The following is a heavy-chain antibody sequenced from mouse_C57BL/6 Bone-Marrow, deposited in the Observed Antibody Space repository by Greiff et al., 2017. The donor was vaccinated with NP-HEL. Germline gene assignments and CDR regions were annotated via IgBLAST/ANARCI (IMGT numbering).Heavy chain of an antibody. CDR3: ARYYYGSYWYFDV. V-gene: IGHV5-6*01. CDR1: GFTFSSYG. CDR2: ISSGGSYT. Sequence: EVKLVESGGDLVKPGGSLKLSCAASGFTFSSYGMSWVRQTPDQRLEWVATISSGGSYTYYPDSVKGRFTISRDNAKNTLYLQMSSLKSEDTAMYYCARYYYGSYWYFDVWGTGTTVTVSS. D-gene: IGHD1-1*01. J-gene: IGHJ1*03.